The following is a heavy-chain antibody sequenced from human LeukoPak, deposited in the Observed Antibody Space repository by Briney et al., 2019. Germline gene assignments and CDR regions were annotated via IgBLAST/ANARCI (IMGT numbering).Heavy chain of an antibody. CDR3: AAVVPAVMGYFDY. CDR2: IIPIFGTA. Sequence: GASVEVSFTASGGTFSSYALSWVRQAPGQGLEWMGGIIPIFGTANYAQKFQGRVTITADESTSTAYMELSSLRSEDTAVYYCAAVVPAVMGYFDYWGQGTLVTVSS. V-gene: IGHV1-69*13. J-gene: IGHJ4*02. CDR1: GGTFSSYA. D-gene: IGHD2-2*01.